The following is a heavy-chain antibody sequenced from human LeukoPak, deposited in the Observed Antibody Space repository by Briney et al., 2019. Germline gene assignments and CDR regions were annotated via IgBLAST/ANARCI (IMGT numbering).Heavy chain of an antibody. CDR2: IYPSGST. J-gene: IGHJ4*02. CDR3: ARTVATIPPEPFDY. Sequence: SETLSLTCTVSGGSISSGSYYWSWIRQPAGKGLEWIGRIYPSGSTNYNPSLKSRVTISVDTSKNQFSLKLSSVTAADTAVYYCARTVATIPPEPFDYWGQGTLVTVSS. D-gene: IGHD5-24*01. CDR1: GGSISSGSYY. V-gene: IGHV4-61*02.